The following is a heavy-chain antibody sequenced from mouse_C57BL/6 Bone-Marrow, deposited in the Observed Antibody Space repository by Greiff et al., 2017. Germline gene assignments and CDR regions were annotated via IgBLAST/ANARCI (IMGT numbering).Heavy chain of an antibody. CDR3: ARSFTTVVIDY. D-gene: IGHD1-1*01. J-gene: IGHJ2*01. Sequence: QVQLQQSGAELAKPGASVKLSCKASGYTFTSYWMHWVKQRPGQGLEWIGYINPSSGYTTYNQKFKDKATLTADKSSSTAYMPLSNLTSEDSAVYYCARSFTTVVIDYWGQGTTLTVSS. V-gene: IGHV1-7*01. CDR2: INPSSGYT. CDR1: GYTFTSYW.